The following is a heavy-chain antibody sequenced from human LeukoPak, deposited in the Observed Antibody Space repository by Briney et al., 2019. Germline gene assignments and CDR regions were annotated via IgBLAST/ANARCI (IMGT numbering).Heavy chain of an antibody. J-gene: IGHJ6*03. D-gene: IGHD5-12*01. CDR3: ARHRRGYSGYNYYYYYYMDV. CDR2: IYTSGST. CDR1: GGSISSYY. Sequence: SETLSLTCTVSGGSISSYYWSWIRQPAGKGLEWIGRIYTSGSTNYSPSLKSRVTISVDTSKNQFSLKLSSVTAADTAVYYCARHRRGYSGYNYYYYYYMDVWGKGTTVTISS. V-gene: IGHV4-4*07.